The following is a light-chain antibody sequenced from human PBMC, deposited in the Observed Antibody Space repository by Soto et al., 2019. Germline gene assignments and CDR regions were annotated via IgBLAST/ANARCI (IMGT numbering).Light chain of an antibody. J-gene: IGLJ3*02. V-gene: IGLV2-14*01. CDR3: TSYTTSSTWV. Sequence: QSALTQPASVSGSPGQSITISCTGTSSDVGAYNYVSWYQQHPGKAPKLMIHEVTNRPSGVSDRFSGPKSGNTASLTISGLQAEDEAYYHCTSYTTSSTWVFGGGTKLTVL. CDR2: EVT. CDR1: SSDVGAYNY.